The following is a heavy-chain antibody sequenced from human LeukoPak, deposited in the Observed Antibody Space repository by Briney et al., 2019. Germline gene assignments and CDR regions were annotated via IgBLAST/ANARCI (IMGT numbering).Heavy chain of an antibody. CDR1: GFTFSRYS. CDR3: ARGPQFCSGGSCFAYYFDY. Sequence: KSGGSLRLSCAASGFTFSRYSMNWVRQPPGKGLEWVSSISASGSHIYYADSVKGRFSISRDSARNSVYVQMSSLRAEDTAVYYCARGPQFCSGGSCFAYYFDYWGQGALVTVSS. CDR2: ISASGSHI. J-gene: IGHJ4*02. D-gene: IGHD2-15*01. V-gene: IGHV3-21*01.